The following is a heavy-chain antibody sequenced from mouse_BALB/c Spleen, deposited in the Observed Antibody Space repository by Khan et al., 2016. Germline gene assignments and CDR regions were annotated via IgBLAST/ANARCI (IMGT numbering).Heavy chain of an antibody. CDR1: DYTFTSYW. CDR2: INPNTGYA. D-gene: IGHD2-1*01. CDR3: AYVNYTYDLSMDY. J-gene: IGHJ4*01. V-gene: IGHV1-7*01. Sequence: QVQLKQSGAELAKPGASVKMSCKASDYTFTSYWMHWVKQRPGQGLEWIGYINPNTGYAAYNQKFQDKATLTADKSSNTAYMELNSLTSEDSAVYYCAYVNYTYDLSMDYWGQGTSVTVSS.